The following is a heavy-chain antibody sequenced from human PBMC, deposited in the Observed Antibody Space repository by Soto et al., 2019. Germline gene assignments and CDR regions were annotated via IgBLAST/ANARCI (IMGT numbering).Heavy chain of an antibody. CDR2: IYHSEST. V-gene: IGHV4-4*02. CDR3: ARQGGNPYYFDY. J-gene: IGHJ4*02. Sequence: SETLSLTCAVSGGSISSSNWWSWVRQPPGKGLEWIGEIYHSESTYYNPSLKSRVTISVDTSKNQFSLKLSSVTAADTAVYYCARQGGNPYYFDYWGQGTLVTVSS. CDR1: GGSISSSNW. D-gene: IGHD1-26*01.